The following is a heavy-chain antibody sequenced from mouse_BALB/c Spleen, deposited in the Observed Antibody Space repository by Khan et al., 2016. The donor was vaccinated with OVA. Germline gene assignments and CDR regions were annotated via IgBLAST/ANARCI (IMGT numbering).Heavy chain of an antibody. Sequence: EVQLQESGPGLVKPSQSLSLTCTVTGYSITSDYAWNWIRQFPGNKLEWMGYISYSGRTSYNPSLKSRISITRDPSKNQFFLQLNSVPTEDTATYYGARSVTITTVVATDFDYWGQGTTLTVSS. J-gene: IGHJ2*01. CDR2: ISYSGRT. V-gene: IGHV3-2*02. CDR1: GYSITSDYA. D-gene: IGHD1-1*01. CDR3: ARSVTITTVVATDFDY.